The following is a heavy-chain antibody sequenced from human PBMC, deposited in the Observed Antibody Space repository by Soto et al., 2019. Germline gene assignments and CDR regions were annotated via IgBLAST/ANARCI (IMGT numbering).Heavy chain of an antibody. CDR1: W. CDR3: ASHNFFCGGDCNSSGMDV. CDR2: IDPSDSYT. D-gene: IGHD2-21*02. Sequence: WISWVRQVPGGGLEWMGRIDPSDSYTKYNPSFQGLVTISADKSTSTAFLQWSSLRASDTAVYYCASHNFFCGGDCNSSGMDVWGQGTTVTVSS. J-gene: IGHJ6*02. V-gene: IGHV5-10-1*01.